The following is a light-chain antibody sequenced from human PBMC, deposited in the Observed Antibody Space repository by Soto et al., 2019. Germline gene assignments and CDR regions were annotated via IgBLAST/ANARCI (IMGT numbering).Light chain of an antibody. J-gene: IGKJ1*01. CDR2: SAS. CDR3: QQYPSWSQT. Sequence: DIVMTQSPSTLSVSPGERATLTCRASQSISNNLAWYQQKPGQAPKLLIYSASNRDSGVPSRFSGSGSGTEFTLTISSLQPGDFATYYCQQYPSWSQTFGQGTKVDIK. CDR1: QSISNN. V-gene: IGKV3-15*01.